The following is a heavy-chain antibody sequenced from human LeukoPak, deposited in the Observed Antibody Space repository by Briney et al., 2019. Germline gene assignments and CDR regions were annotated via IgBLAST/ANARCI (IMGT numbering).Heavy chain of an antibody. D-gene: IGHD5-12*01. J-gene: IGHJ4*02. Sequence: GRSLRLSCAASGFTFSSYGMHWVRQAPGKGLEWVTVISYDGSNKYYADSVKGRFTISRDNSKNTLYLQMNSLRAEDTSVYYCAKGSPDIVATIEGYWGQGTLGTVSS. V-gene: IGHV3-30*18. CDR3: AKGSPDIVATIEGY. CDR1: GFTFSSYG. CDR2: ISYDGSNK.